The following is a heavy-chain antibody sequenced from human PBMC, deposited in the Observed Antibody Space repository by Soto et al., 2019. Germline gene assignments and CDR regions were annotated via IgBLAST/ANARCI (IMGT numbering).Heavy chain of an antibody. J-gene: IGHJ5*02. D-gene: IGHD4-4*01. V-gene: IGHV1-2*02. CDR3: ARKHSLDYIRWGLAP. Sequence: QVQLVQSGSEVKKPGASVKVSCKASGYPFSDNQIHWLRRAPGQGVEWMGRINPKSDDTNYAQKFQGRVTMTGDTSIDTDYLELTGLTSDDTATYYCARKHSLDYIRWGLAPWGQGTLVTVSS. CDR2: INPKSDDT. CDR1: GYPFSDNQ.